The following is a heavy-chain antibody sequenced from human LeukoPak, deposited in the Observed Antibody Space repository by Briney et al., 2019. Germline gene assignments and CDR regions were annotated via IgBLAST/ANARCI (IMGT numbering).Heavy chain of an antibody. D-gene: IGHD1-26*01. CDR1: GGTFSSHF. J-gene: IGHJ4*02. CDR2: INPIFGTD. Sequence: GASVKVSCKASGGTFSSHFISWVRQAPGQGLEWMGGINPIFGTDHYAQKFQDRVTITADMSTSTVYMELSSLRSEDTAVYYCARGTQGHVGEFDYWGQGTLVTVSS. V-gene: IGHV1-69*06. CDR3: ARGTQGHVGEFDY.